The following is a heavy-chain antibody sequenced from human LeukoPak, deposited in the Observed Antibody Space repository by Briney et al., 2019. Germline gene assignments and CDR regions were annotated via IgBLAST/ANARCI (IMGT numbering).Heavy chain of an antibody. J-gene: IGHJ4*02. CDR1: GGSISGYY. CDR2: IYASGNT. Sequence: PSETLSLTCTVSGGSISGYYWNWIRQPAEKGLEWIGRIYASGNTNYNPTLKSRVPVSVDTSKNQFSLKLNFVTAADTAVYYCARGYGSYAYWGQGTLVTVSS. V-gene: IGHV4-4*07. CDR3: ARGYGSYAY. D-gene: IGHD2-8*01.